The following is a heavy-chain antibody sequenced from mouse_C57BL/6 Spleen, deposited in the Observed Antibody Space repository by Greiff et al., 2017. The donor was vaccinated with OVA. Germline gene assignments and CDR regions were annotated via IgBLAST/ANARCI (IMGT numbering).Heavy chain of an antibody. CDR2: IWSGGST. CDR1: GFSLTSYG. CDR3: ARKRDYDGDYYAMDY. Sequence: QVQLKESGPGLVQPSQSLSITCTVSGFSLTSYGVHWVRQSPGKGLEWLGVIWSGGSTDYNAAFISRLSISKDNSKSQVFFKMNSLQADDTAIYYCARKRDYDGDYYAMDYWGQGTSVTVSS. V-gene: IGHV2-2*01. J-gene: IGHJ4*01. D-gene: IGHD2-4*01.